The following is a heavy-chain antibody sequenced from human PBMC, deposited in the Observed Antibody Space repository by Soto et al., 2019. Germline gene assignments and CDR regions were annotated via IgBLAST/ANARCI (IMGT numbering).Heavy chain of an antibody. CDR2: IYHSGST. CDR1: GGSISSSNW. CDR3: ARLGVHSGWENYYGMDV. V-gene: IGHV4-4*02. Sequence: QVQLQESGPGLVKPSGTLSLTCAVSGGSISSSNWWSWVRQPPGKGLEWIGEIYHSGSTNYNPSLKSRVTISVDKSKNQFSLKRSSVAAADTAVYYCARLGVHSGWENYYGMDVCGQGTTVTVSS. J-gene: IGHJ6*02. D-gene: IGHD6-19*01.